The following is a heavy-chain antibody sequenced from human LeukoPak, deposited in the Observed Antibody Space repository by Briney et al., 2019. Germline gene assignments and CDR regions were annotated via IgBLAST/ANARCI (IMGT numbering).Heavy chain of an antibody. CDR3: AGSKSYFAY. Sequence: SQTLSLTCAISGDSVSSNTTTWSWIRLSPSRGLEWLGRTNYRSKWSRDYAESVKSRITIDPDTSKNQFSLQLNSVTPEDMAVYYCAGSKSYFAYWGQGTLVTVSS. CDR2: TNYRSKWSR. J-gene: IGHJ4*02. CDR1: GDSVSSNTTT. V-gene: IGHV6-1*01.